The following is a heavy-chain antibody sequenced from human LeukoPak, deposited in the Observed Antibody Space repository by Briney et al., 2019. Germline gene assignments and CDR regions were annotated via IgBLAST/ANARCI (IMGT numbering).Heavy chain of an antibody. Sequence: SETLSLTCAVYGGSFSGYYWSWMRQPPGKGLEWIGEINHSGSTNYNPSLKSRVTISVDTSKNQFSLKLSSVTAADTAVYYCARELHDYVWGSYRYKGSNWFDPWGQGTLVTVSS. D-gene: IGHD3-16*02. J-gene: IGHJ5*02. CDR3: ARELHDYVWGSYRYKGSNWFDP. CDR1: GGSFSGYY. CDR2: INHSGST. V-gene: IGHV4-34*01.